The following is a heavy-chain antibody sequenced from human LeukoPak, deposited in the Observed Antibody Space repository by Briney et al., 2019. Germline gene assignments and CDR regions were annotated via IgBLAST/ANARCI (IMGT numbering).Heavy chain of an antibody. J-gene: IGHJ4*02. Sequence: GASVKVSCKASGYTFTSYDINWVRQATGQGLEWMGWMNPNSGNTGYAQKFQGRVTITRNTSISTAYMELSSLRSEDTAVYYCARGRWYDFWSGYYLAFDYWGQGTLVTVSS. CDR2: MNPNSGNT. V-gene: IGHV1-8*03. CDR1: GYTFTSYD. CDR3: ARGRWYDFWSGYYLAFDY. D-gene: IGHD3-3*01.